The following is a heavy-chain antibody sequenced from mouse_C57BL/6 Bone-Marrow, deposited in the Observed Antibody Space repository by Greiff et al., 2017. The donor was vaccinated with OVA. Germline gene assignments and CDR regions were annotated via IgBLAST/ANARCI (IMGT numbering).Heavy chain of an antibody. V-gene: IGHV5-4*01. J-gene: IGHJ2*01. D-gene: IGHD1-1*01. CDR3: ARDRLGLYYGSRPLDY. CDR1: GFTFSSYA. CDR2: ISDGGSYT. Sequence: DVMLVESGGGLVKPGGSLKLSCAASGFTFSSYAMSWVRQTPEKRLEWVATISDGGSYTYYPDNVKGRFTISRDNAKNNLYLQMSHLKSEDTAMYYCARDRLGLYYGSRPLDYWGQGTTLTVSS.